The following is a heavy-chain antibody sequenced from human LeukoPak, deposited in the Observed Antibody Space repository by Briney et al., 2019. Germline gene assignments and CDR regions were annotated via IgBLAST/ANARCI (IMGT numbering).Heavy chain of an antibody. D-gene: IGHD2-2*01. Sequence: SETLSLTCAVYGGSFSGYYWSWIRQPPGKGLEWIGEINHSGSTNYNPSLKSRVTISVDTSKNQFSLKLSSVTAADTAVYYCARDRWVQKSAVVVPAASFDYWGQGILVTVSS. CDR3: ARDRWVQKSAVVVPAASFDY. CDR2: INHSGST. CDR1: GGSFSGYY. J-gene: IGHJ4*02. V-gene: IGHV4-34*01.